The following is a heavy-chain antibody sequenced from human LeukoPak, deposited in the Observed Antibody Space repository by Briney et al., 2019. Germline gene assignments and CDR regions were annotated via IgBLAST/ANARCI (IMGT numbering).Heavy chain of an antibody. J-gene: IGHJ4*02. Sequence: GGSLRLSCAASGFTFSTYGMSWVRQAPGKGLEWVSAIGNSGTFTNYADSVKGRFTISRDNSKNTLYLQMNSLRAEDTAVYFCAKDLYSASSPVDYWGQGTLVTVSS. CDR1: GFTFSTYG. CDR2: IGNSGTFT. CDR3: AKDLYSASSPVDY. D-gene: IGHD6-6*01. V-gene: IGHV3-23*01.